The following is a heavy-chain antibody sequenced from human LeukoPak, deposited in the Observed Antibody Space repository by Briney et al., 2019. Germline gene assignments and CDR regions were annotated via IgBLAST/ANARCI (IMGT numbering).Heavy chain of an antibody. CDR2: IYHSGST. V-gene: IGHV4-30-2*01. CDR1: GGSISSGGYS. Sequence: SETLSLTCAVSGGSISSGGYSWSWIRQPPGKGLEWIGYIYHSGSTYYNPSLKSRVTISVDRSKNQFSLKLSSVTAADTAVYYCASGSYARKAFDIWGQGTMVTVSS. J-gene: IGHJ3*02. D-gene: IGHD2-2*01. CDR3: ASGSYARKAFDI.